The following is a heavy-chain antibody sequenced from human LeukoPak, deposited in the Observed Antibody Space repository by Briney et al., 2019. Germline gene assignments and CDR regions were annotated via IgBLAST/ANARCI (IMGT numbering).Heavy chain of an antibody. Sequence: GGSLRLSCAASGFTFSSYEMNWVRQAPGKGLEWVSYISSSGSTIYYADSVKGRFTISRDNAKNSLYLQMNSLRAEDTAVYYCAKFGGDTYFYGSGSFLTYGMDVWGKGTTVTVSS. D-gene: IGHD3-10*01. CDR1: GFTFSSYE. V-gene: IGHV3-48*03. CDR3: AKFGGDTYFYGSGSFLTYGMDV. J-gene: IGHJ6*04. CDR2: ISSSGSTI.